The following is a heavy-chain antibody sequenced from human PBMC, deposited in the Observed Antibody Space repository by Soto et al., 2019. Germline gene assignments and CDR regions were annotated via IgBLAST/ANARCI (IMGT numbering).Heavy chain of an antibody. CDR2: IFHIGST. J-gene: IGHJ4*02. CDR1: SGSISSSNW. Sequence: QVQLQESGPGLVKPSGTLSLTWSVSSGSISSSNWRSWVRQPPGKGLEWVGEIFHIGSTNYNPSLKSRVNMSVDKSQNQFSLRLTSVTAADTAVYYCARVVVIPAAYFDYWGQGTLVTVSS. D-gene: IGHD2-2*01. V-gene: IGHV4-4*02. CDR3: ARVVVIPAAYFDY.